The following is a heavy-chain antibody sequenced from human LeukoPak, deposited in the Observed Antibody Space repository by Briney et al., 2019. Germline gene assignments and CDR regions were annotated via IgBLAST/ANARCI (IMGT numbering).Heavy chain of an antibody. Sequence: SETLSLTCTVSGGSISSGGYYWSWIRQHPGKGLEWIACIYHSGTTYYNPSLKSRITISVDTSKNQFSLKLSSVTAADTAVYFCARDRGGSYHYYGMDVWGQGTTVTVSS. V-gene: IGHV4-31*03. D-gene: IGHD6-25*01. CDR1: GGSISSGGYY. CDR2: IYHSGTT. J-gene: IGHJ6*02. CDR3: ARDRGGSYHYYGMDV.